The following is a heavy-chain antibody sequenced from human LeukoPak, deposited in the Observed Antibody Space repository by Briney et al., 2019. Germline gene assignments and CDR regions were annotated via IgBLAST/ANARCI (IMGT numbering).Heavy chain of an antibody. V-gene: IGHV4-4*07. CDR2: IYTSGST. J-gene: IGHJ6*01. D-gene: IGHD6-19*01. CDR1: GGSISSHY. CDR3: AGGRRVVAVTNGMGV. Sequence: SETLSLTCTVSGGSISSHYWSWLRQPAGKGLEWFGRIYTSGSTNYNPSLKSRVTMSVDTSKTQFSLKLSSVTAALTAVYYCAGGRRVVAVTNGMGVWGQGTTVTVSS.